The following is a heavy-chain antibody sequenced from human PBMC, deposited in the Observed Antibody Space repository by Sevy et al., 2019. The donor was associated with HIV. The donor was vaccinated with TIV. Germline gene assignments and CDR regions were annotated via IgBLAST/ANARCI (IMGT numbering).Heavy chain of an antibody. CDR1: GYTFTGYY. CDR2: INPNSGGT. V-gene: IGHV1-2*06. J-gene: IGHJ4*02. CDR3: ARVSKKELDSAYFDY. D-gene: IGHD1-26*01. Sequence: ASVKVSCKASGYTFTGYYMHWVRQAPGQGLEWMGRINPNSGGTNYAQKFQGRVTMTRDTSISTAYMELSRLRSDDTAVYYCARVSKKELDSAYFDYWGQGTLVTVSS.